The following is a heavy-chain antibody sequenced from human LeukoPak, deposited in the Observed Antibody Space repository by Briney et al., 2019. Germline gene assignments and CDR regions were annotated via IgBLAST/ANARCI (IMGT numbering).Heavy chain of an antibody. Sequence: PGGSLRLSCAASGFTFSSYVMEWVRQAPGKGLEWVALISYDGTNKYYADSVKGRFTISRDNSKNTLDLQMNSLRAEDTAVYYCARDLRSAAVGLLIDYWGQGTLVTVSS. CDR2: ISYDGTNK. CDR3: ARDLRSAAVGLLIDY. V-gene: IGHV3-30-3*01. J-gene: IGHJ4*02. D-gene: IGHD3-22*01. CDR1: GFTFSSYV.